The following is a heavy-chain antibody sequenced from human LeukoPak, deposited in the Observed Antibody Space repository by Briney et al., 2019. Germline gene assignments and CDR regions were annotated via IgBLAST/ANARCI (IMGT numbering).Heavy chain of an antibody. D-gene: IGHD5-12*01. Sequence: GGSLRLSCAASGFTFSDYYMSWIRQAPGKGLEWVSYISSSSSYTNYADSVKGQFTISRDNAKNSLYLQMNSLRAEDTAVYYCARDLSSATIGLDAFDIWGQGTMVTVSS. J-gene: IGHJ3*02. V-gene: IGHV3-11*06. CDR1: GFTFSDYY. CDR3: ARDLSSATIGLDAFDI. CDR2: ISSSSSYT.